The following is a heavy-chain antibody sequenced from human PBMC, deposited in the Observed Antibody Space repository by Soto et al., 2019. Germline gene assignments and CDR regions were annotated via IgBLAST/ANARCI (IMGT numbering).Heavy chain of an antibody. V-gene: IGHV1-3*01. Sequence: ASVKVSCKASGYTFTSYAMHWVRQAPGQRLEWMGWINAGNGNTKYSQKFQGRVTITRDTSASTAYMELSSLRSEDTAVYYCARDSKHCSGGSCYPKALAYWGQGTLVTVSS. CDR3: ARDSKHCSGGSCYPKALAY. D-gene: IGHD2-15*01. J-gene: IGHJ4*02. CDR1: GYTFTSYA. CDR2: INAGNGNT.